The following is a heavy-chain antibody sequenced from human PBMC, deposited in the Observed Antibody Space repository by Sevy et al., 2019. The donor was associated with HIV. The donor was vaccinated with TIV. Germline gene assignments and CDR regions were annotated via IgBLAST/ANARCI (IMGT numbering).Heavy chain of an antibody. Sequence: SETLSLTCTVSGGSINSGNYYWSWIRQPAGKGLEGIGRIYTSGSTNYNPSLKSRVTISVDTYKNQFALKLSSVTAADTAAEYCARESGYCGGTSCYGGVFDSWGQGTLVTVSS. V-gene: IGHV4-61*02. CDR3: ARESGYCGGTSCYGGVFDS. D-gene: IGHD2-2*03. CDR2: IYTSGST. J-gene: IGHJ4*02. CDR1: GGSINSGNYY.